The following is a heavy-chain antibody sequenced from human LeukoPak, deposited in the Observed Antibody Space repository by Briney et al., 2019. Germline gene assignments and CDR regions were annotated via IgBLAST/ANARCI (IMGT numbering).Heavy chain of an antibody. CDR3: GGTIFGVVTNYYYYMDV. CDR2: IIPIFGTA. D-gene: IGHD3-3*01. J-gene: IGHJ6*03. Sequence: SVKVSCKASGGTFSSYAISWVRQAPGQGLEWMGGIIPIFGTANYAQKFQGRVTITADESTSTAYMELSSLRSEDTAVYYCGGTIFGVVTNYYYYMDVWGKGTTVTVSS. CDR1: GGTFSSYA. V-gene: IGHV1-69*01.